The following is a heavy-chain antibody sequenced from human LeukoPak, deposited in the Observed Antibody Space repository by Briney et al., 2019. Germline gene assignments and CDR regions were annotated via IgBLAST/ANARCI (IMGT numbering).Heavy chain of an antibody. V-gene: IGHV1-69*05. CDR2: IIPIFGTA. CDR3: ATPGHYYDSSGYL. J-gene: IGHJ4*02. Sequence: SVKVSCKASGGTFSSYAISWVRQAPGQGLEWMGGIIPIFGTANYAQKFQGRVTITTDESTSIAYMELSSLRSEDTAVYYCATPGHYYDSSGYLWGQGTLVTVSS. D-gene: IGHD3-22*01. CDR1: GGTFSSYA.